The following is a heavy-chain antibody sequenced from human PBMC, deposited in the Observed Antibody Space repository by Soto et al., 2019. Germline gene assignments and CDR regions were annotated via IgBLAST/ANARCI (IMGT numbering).Heavy chain of an antibody. J-gene: IGHJ4*02. CDR3: AHRRRGLRYFDWFTDYFDY. D-gene: IGHD3-9*01. V-gene: IGHV2-5*02. Sequence: QITLKESGPTLVKPTQTLTLTCTFSGFSLSTSGVGVGWIRQPPGKALEWLALIYWDDDKRDSPSLKSRLPITKDTSKNQVVLTMTNMDHVDTATYYCAHRRRGLRYFDWFTDYFDYWGQGTLVTVSS. CDR2: IYWDDDK. CDR1: GFSLSTSGVG.